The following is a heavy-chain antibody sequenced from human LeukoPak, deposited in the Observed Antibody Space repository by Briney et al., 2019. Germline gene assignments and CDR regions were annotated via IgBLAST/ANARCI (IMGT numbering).Heavy chain of an antibody. Sequence: SQTLSLTCAISGDSVSRNNVAWNWIRQSPSRGLGWLGRTYYRSKLFNDYAVSVKSRITINPDTSKNHFSLQLNSVTPEDTAVYYCARHETSSDFDYWGQGTLVTVSS. CDR2: TYYRSKLFN. J-gene: IGHJ4*02. CDR1: GDSVSRNNVA. CDR3: ARHETSSDFDY. V-gene: IGHV6-1*01. D-gene: IGHD6-6*01.